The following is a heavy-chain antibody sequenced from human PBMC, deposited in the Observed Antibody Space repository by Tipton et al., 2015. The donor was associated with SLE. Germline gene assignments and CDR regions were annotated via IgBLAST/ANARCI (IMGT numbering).Heavy chain of an antibody. Sequence: TLSLTCTVSGGSISSSTYYWGWIRQPPGKGLEWIGSIYSSGITYFNPSLKGRPTISADTSKNQFSLKLTSVTVADTAVYYCTRGGRGDGANPFDPWGQGTLVTVSS. CDR2: IYSSGIT. J-gene: IGHJ5*02. D-gene: IGHD4/OR15-4a*01. V-gene: IGHV4-39*07. CDR1: GGSISSSTYY. CDR3: TRGGRGDGANPFDP.